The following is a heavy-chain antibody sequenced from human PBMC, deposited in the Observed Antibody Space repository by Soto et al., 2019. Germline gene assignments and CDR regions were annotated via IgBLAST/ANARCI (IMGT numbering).Heavy chain of an antibody. CDR2: TSCDGNKK. CDR1: GFPFRSYG. D-gene: IGHD5-12*01. Sequence: QVQLVETGGGVVQPGGSLRLSCIASGFPFRSYGMHWVRQAPGKGLEWVAVTSCDGNKKYYIDSVKGRFSISRDNFMNTVYLQMNSLGVEDTALYYCAKEGQSRDGYTSPLDSWGQGTLVIVSA. V-gene: IGHV3-30*18. J-gene: IGHJ5*01. CDR3: AKEGQSRDGYTSPLDS.